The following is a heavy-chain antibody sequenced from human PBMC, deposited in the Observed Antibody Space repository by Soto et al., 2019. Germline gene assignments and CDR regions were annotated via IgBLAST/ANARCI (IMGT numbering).Heavy chain of an antibody. CDR2: VYYSGST. Sequence: SETLSLTCGVSGGSISSGGYSWSWIRQPPGKGLEWIGYVYYSGSTHYNPSLKSRVTMSVDTSRNLFSLKLSSVTAADTAVYFCTRSHYFDYWGQGALVTVSS. CDR1: GGSISSGGYS. CDR3: TRSHYFDY. V-gene: IGHV4-30-4*07. J-gene: IGHJ4*02.